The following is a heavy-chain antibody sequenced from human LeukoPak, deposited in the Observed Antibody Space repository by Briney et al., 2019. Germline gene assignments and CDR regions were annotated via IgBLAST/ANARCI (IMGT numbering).Heavy chain of an antibody. V-gene: IGHV4-61*02. J-gene: IGHJ6*03. CDR2: IYTSGST. D-gene: IGHD3-16*01. Sequence: PSQTLSLTCTVSGGSISSGSYYWSWIRQPAGKGLEWIGRIYTSGSTNYNPSLKSRATISVDTSKNQFSLKLSSVTAADTAVYYCARGRLGFLYYYYYMDVWGKGTTVTVSS. CDR1: GGSISSGSYY. CDR3: ARGRLGFLYYYYYMDV.